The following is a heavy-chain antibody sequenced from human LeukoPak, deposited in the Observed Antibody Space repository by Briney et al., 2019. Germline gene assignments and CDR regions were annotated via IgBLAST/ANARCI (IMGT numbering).Heavy chain of an antibody. CDR1: GFTFSSYS. Sequence: GGSLRLSCAASGFTFSSYSMNWVRQAPGKGLEWVSSISSSSSYIFYADSVKGRFTISRDNAKNSLYLQMNSLRAEDTAVYYCARRGYHDSSGYDYWGQGTLVTVSS. D-gene: IGHD3-22*01. CDR3: ARRGYHDSSGYDY. V-gene: IGHV3-21*06. J-gene: IGHJ4*02. CDR2: ISSSSSYI.